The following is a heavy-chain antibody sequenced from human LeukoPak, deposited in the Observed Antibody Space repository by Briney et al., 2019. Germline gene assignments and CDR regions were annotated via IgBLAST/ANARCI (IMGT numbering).Heavy chain of an antibody. Sequence: PSETLSLTCTVSGGSISNYYWSWIRQPPGKGLEWIGYIYYSGSTNYNPSLKSRVTISVDTSKNQFSLKLTSVTAADTAVYYCARHEKSSGWYYDYWGREPWSPSPQ. V-gene: IGHV4-59*08. J-gene: IGHJ4*02. CDR2: IYYSGST. D-gene: IGHD6-19*01. CDR3: ARHEKSSGWYYDY. CDR1: GGSISNYY.